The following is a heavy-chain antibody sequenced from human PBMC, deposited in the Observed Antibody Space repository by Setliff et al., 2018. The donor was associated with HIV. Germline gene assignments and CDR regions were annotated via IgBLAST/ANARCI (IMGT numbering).Heavy chain of an antibody. CDR3: ARDRSSGYYYPDAFDI. J-gene: IGHJ3*02. CDR1: GFTVSSNY. CDR2: IYSGGYT. V-gene: IGHV3-53*01. Sequence: PGGSLRLSCAASGFTVSSNYMSWVRQAPGKGLEWVSVIYSGGYTYYADSVKGRFTISRDNSKNTLYLQMNSLRAEDTAMYYCARDRSSGYYYPDAFDIWGQGTMVTVS. D-gene: IGHD3-22*01.